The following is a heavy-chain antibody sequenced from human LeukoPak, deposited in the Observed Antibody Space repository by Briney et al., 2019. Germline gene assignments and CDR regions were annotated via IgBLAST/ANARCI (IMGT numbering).Heavy chain of an antibody. CDR3: ARGVITFGGVIVHSYYYMDV. CDR2: FHNSGST. Sequence: SETLSLTCTVSVGSINNYYWTWIRQPPGKGLEWIGYFHNSGSTNYNPSLKSRVTMSVDTSKNQFSLKLSSVTAADTAVYYCARGVITFGGVIVHSYYYMDVWGKGTMVTISS. V-gene: IGHV4-59*12. CDR1: VGSINNYY. D-gene: IGHD3-16*02. J-gene: IGHJ6*03.